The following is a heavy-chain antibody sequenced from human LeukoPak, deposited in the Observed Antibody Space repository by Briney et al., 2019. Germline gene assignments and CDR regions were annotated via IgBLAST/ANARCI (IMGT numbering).Heavy chain of an antibody. D-gene: IGHD1-26*01. J-gene: IGHJ4*02. V-gene: IGHV4-38-2*02. Sequence: KPSETLSLTCSVSGYPISRGYYWGWVRQVPGKGLEWIGSFSHDDNSSYHHPSLKSRVTMSVDTSKYQFILKLRAVTAADTAIYYCVRGEVGDLDNWGQGTLVIVSS. CDR2: FSHDDNSS. CDR1: GYPISRGYY. CDR3: VRGEVGDLDN.